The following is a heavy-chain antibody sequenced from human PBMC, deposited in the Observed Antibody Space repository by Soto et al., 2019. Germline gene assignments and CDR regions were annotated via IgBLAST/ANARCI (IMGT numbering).Heavy chain of an antibody. Sequence: ASVKVSCKASGYNSIGYSMNWVRQAPGQRLEWMGWINAGNGNTQYSQKFQGRVTITRDTSTSTVYMELSSLRSEDTAVYYCARVGCSGGSCYAVDYWGQGTLVTVSS. D-gene: IGHD2-15*01. J-gene: IGHJ4*02. CDR2: INAGNGNT. V-gene: IGHV1-3*01. CDR1: GYNSIGYS. CDR3: ARVGCSGGSCYAVDY.